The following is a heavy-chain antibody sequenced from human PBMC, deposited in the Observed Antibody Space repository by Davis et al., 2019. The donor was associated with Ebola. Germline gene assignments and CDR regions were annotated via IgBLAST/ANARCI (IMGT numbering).Heavy chain of an antibody. J-gene: IGHJ4*02. V-gene: IGHV5-51*01. CDR3: ARQNLRIAVAVNY. CDR1: GYTFTTYW. D-gene: IGHD6-19*01. Sequence: GESLKISCKGSGYTFTTYWIVWVRQMPGKGLECMGIIFPGDSDTNYSPSFQGHVTISADKSISTAYLQWSSLKASDTAMYYCARQNLRIAVAVNYWGQGTLVTVSS. CDR2: IFPGDSDT.